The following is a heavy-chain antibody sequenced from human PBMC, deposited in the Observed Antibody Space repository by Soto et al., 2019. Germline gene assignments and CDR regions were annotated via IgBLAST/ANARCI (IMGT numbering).Heavy chain of an antibody. CDR1: GFTFSSYA. CDR3: AKDFSNYDSSGYYYGDVFDY. Sequence: GGSLRLSCAASGFTFSSYAMSWVRQAPGKGLEWVSAISGSGGSTYYADSVKGRFTISRDNSKKTLYLQMKSLRAEDTAVYYCAKDFSNYDSSGYYYGDVFDYWGQGTLVTVSS. CDR2: ISGSGGST. J-gene: IGHJ4*02. D-gene: IGHD3-22*01. V-gene: IGHV3-23*01.